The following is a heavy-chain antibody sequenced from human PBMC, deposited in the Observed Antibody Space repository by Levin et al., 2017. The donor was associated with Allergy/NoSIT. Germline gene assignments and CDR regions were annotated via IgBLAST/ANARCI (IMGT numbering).Heavy chain of an antibody. D-gene: IGHD6-13*01. CDR3: ARGKAAPAHL. Sequence: GSLRLSCTVSGDSTKSYYWSWVRQPPGKGLEWIGYIYYTGDNNYNPALKSRVTMSVDTSKNQFSLKLKSVTAADTAVYYCARGKAAPAHLWGQGTLVTVS. CDR2: IYYTGDN. V-gene: IGHV4-59*01. CDR1: GDSTKSYY. J-gene: IGHJ4*02.